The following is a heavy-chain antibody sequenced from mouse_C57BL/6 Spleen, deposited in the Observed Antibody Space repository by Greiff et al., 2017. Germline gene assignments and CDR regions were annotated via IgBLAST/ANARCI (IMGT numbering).Heavy chain of an antibody. Sequence: QVQLQQSGPELVRPGASVKISCTASGYEFNGSFMHWVKQRPGQGLEWIGRIYPVDGDTEYDPKFQGKATLTADTSSSTAYMQLSSLTSEDTAVYYCAREDDAMDYWGQGTSVTVSS. CDR2: IYPVDGDT. CDR3: AREDDAMDY. CDR1: GYEFNGSF. J-gene: IGHJ4*01. V-gene: IGHV1-82*01.